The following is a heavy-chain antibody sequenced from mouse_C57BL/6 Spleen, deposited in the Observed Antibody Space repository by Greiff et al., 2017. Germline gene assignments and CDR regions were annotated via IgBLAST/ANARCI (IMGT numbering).Heavy chain of an antibody. CDR2: IHPNSGST. V-gene: IGHV1-64*01. D-gene: IGHD2-1*01. Sequence: VQLQQPGAELVKPGASVKLSCKASGYTLTSYWMHWVKQRPGQGLEWIGMIHPNSGSTNYNEKFKSKATLTVDKSSSTAYMQLSSLTSEDSAVYYCARPYGNYPQYAMDYWGQGTSVTVSS. J-gene: IGHJ4*01. CDR1: GYTLTSYW. CDR3: ARPYGNYPQYAMDY.